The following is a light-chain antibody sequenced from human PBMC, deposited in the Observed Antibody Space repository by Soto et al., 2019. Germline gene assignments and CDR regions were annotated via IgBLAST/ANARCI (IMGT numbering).Light chain of an antibody. Sequence: DIQMTQSPSSLSASVGDRVTITCRAGQSILNYLSWYQLKPGKAPRXLMYGAASLQSGVPSRFSGSGSGTDLTITISSLQPEDCETYYCQQASSFPLTFGQGTRLEIK. V-gene: IGKV1-39*01. CDR3: QQASSFPLT. CDR1: QSILNY. CDR2: GAA. J-gene: IGKJ5*01.